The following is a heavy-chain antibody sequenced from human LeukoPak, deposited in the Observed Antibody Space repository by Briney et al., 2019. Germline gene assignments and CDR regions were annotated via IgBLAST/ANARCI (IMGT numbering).Heavy chain of an antibody. D-gene: IGHD2-21*01. CDR2: IWYDGSNK. CDR1: GFTFSSYG. Sequence: GGSLRLSCAASGFTFSSYGMHWVRQAPGKGLEWVAVIWYDGSNKYYADSVKGRFTISRDNAKNSLYLQMSNLRAEDTAIYYCAGRTFGGESPAFDYWGQGTLVTVSS. V-gene: IGHV3-33*03. CDR3: AGRTFGGESPAFDY. J-gene: IGHJ4*02.